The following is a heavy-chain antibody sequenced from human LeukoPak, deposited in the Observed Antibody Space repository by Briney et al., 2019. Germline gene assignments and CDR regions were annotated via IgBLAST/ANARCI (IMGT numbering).Heavy chain of an antibody. J-gene: IGHJ4*02. CDR2: VNPSGGST. D-gene: IGHD3/OR15-3a*01. Sequence: ASVKVSCKASGYTFIIYYIHWVRQAPGQGLEWMGTVNPSGGSTNYAQKFQGRITMTRDTSTSTVYMELSSLRSEDTAVYYCARNLRDYYFDYWGQGTLVTVSS. V-gene: IGHV1-46*01. CDR1: GYTFIIYY. CDR3: ARNLRDYYFDY.